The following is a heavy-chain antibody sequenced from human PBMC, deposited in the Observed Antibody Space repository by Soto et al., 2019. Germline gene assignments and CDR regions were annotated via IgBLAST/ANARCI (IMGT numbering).Heavy chain of an antibody. CDR2: INTYNGNT. CDR1: GYTFTRYG. J-gene: IGHJ6*02. V-gene: IGHV1-18*01. Sequence: QVQLVQSGAEVKNPGASVKVSCTASGYTFTRYGIGWARQAPGQGLEWMGWINTYNGNTNYAQNVRGRVTLTTDTSTSTAYMELRSLRSNDTAIYYCAMVDVYVTPSPQDVWGQGTTVIVSS. D-gene: IGHD3-16*01. CDR3: AMVDVYVTPSPQDV.